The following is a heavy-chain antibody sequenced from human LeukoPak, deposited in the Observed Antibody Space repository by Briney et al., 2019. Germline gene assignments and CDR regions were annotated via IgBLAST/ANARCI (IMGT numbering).Heavy chain of an antibody. J-gene: IGHJ5*02. CDR2: INPNSGGT. CDR3: ARDISTNRNWFDP. Sequence: GASVKVSCKASGYTFTGYYMHWVRQAPGQGLEWMGWINPNSGGTNYAQKSQGRVTMTRDTSISTAYMEVSRLRSDDTAVYYCARDISTNRNWFDPWGQGTLVTVSS. V-gene: IGHV1-2*02. D-gene: IGHD2-8*01. CDR1: GYTFTGYY.